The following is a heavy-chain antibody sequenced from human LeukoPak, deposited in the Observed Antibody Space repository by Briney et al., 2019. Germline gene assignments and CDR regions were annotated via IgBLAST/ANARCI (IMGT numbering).Heavy chain of an antibody. D-gene: IGHD3-10*01. V-gene: IGHV4-61*01. J-gene: IGHJ4*02. Sequence: SETLSLTCAVSGGSVSSGSYYWSWIRQPPGKELEWIGYIYYSGSTNYNPSLKSRVAISVDTSKDQFSLKLSSVTAADTAVYYCATSKASGSYYNRGPGYYFDYWGQGTLVTVSS. CDR3: ATSKASGSYYNRGPGYYFDY. CDR2: IYYSGST. CDR1: GGSVSSGSYY.